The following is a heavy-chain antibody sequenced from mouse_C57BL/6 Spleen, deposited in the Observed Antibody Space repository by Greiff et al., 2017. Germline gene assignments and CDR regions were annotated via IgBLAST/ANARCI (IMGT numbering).Heavy chain of an antibody. CDR2: IDPSDSYT. V-gene: IGHV1-69*01. D-gene: IGHD2-5*01. CDR1: GYTFTSYW. J-gene: IGHJ2*01. Sequence: VQLQQSGAELVMPGASVKLSCKASGYTFTSYWMHWVKQRPGQGLEWIGEIDPSDSYTNYNQKFKGKSTLTVDKSSSTAYMQLSSLTSEDSAVYYCARNSNFDYWGQGTTLTVSS. CDR3: ARNSNFDY.